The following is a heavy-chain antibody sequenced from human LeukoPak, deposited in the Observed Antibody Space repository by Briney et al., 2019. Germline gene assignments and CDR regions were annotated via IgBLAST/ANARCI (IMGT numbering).Heavy chain of an antibody. V-gene: IGHV4-61*02. J-gene: IGHJ4*02. CDR1: GGSISSGSYY. CDR2: IYTSGST. CDR3: ARDGDDYGDYGLDY. Sequence: SETLSLTCTVSGGSISSGSYYWSWIRQPAGKGLEWIGRIYTSGSTNYNPSLKGRVTISVDTSKTQFSLKLSSVTAADTAVYYCARDGDDYGDYGLDYWGQGTLVTVSS. D-gene: IGHD4-17*01.